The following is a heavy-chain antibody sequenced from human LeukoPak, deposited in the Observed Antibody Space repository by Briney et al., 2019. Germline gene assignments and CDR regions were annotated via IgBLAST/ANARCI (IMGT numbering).Heavy chain of an antibody. CDR3: AKDSSGWGPPNWFDP. J-gene: IGHJ5*02. D-gene: IGHD6-25*01. CDR1: GLTFSSYA. Sequence: GGSLRLSCAASGLTFSSYAMSWVRQAPGKGLEWVSAISGSGGSTYYADSVKGRFTISRDNSKNTLYLQMNSLRAEDTAVYYCAKDSSGWGPPNWFDPWGQGTLVTVSS. V-gene: IGHV3-23*01. CDR2: ISGSGGST.